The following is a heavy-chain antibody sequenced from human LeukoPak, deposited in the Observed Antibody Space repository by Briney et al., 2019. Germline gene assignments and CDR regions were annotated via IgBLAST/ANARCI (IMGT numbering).Heavy chain of an antibody. CDR3: VTELRYFDWLFPNYFDS. D-gene: IGHD3-9*01. J-gene: IGHJ4*02. CDR2: IYHTGTT. Sequence: SETLSLTCTVSGGSISRTGYYWGWIRQPPGKGLEWIGSIYHTGTTYYSSSLKSRVTISVDTSKNQFSLKLTSVTAADTAVYFCVTELRYFDWLFPNYFDSWGQGTLVTVSS. CDR1: GGSISRTGYY. V-gene: IGHV4-39*01.